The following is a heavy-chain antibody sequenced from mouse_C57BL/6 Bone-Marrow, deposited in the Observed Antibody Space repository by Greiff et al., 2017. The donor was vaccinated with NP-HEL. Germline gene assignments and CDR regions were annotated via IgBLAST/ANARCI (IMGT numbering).Heavy chain of an antibody. V-gene: IGHV1-26*01. CDR2: INPNNGGT. CDR1: GYTFTDYY. CDR3: ARCKLRY. Sequence: VQLQQSGPELVKPGASVKISCKASGYTFTDYYMNWVKQSHGKSLEWIGDINPNNGGTSYNQKFKGKATLTVDKSSSTAYMELRSLTSEDSAVYYCARCKLRYWGQGTTLTVSS. J-gene: IGHJ2*01. D-gene: IGHD1-1*01.